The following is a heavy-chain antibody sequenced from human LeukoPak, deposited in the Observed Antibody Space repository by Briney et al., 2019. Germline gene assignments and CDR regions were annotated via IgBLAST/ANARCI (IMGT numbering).Heavy chain of an antibody. D-gene: IGHD3-22*01. CDR2: INPNSGGT. CDR1: GYTFTGYY. Sequence: GASVKVSCKASGYTFTGYYMHWVRQAPGQGLEWMGWINPNSGGTNYAQKFQGRVTMTRDTSISTAYMELSRLRSDDTAVYYCARDPYYYDSSGYLNWFDPWGQGTLVTVS. J-gene: IGHJ5*02. CDR3: ARDPYYYDSSGYLNWFDP. V-gene: IGHV1-2*02.